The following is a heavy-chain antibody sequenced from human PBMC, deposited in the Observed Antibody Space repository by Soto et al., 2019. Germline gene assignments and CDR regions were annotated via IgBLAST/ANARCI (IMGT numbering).Heavy chain of an antibody. J-gene: IGHJ6*02. CDR3: ARGDWNDYYYNGMDV. Sequence: QVQLQESGPGLVKPSETLSLTCTVSGGSISNYYWVWLRQPPGERLEWIGHMYHSGDTDYNPPLKSRVAISVDTSKTRISLKLTSVTAADTAVYYCARGDWNDYYYNGMDVWGQGTTVIVSS. CDR2: MYHSGDT. CDR1: GGSISNYY. D-gene: IGHD1-1*01. V-gene: IGHV4-59*01.